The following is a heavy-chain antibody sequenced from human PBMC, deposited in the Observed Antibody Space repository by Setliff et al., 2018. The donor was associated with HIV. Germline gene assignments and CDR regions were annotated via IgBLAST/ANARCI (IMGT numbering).Heavy chain of an antibody. Sequence: GASVKVSCKASGYTFTSYAMYWVRQAPGQRLEWMGWINAGNGNTKYSQKFQSRVTITRDTSASIAYMELSSLRSEDTAVYYCARGSGYYYDSSGYYFGYWGQGTLVTSPQ. D-gene: IGHD3-22*01. J-gene: IGHJ4*02. V-gene: IGHV1-3*01. CDR3: ARGSGYYYDSSGYYFGY. CDR2: INAGNGNT. CDR1: GYTFTSYA.